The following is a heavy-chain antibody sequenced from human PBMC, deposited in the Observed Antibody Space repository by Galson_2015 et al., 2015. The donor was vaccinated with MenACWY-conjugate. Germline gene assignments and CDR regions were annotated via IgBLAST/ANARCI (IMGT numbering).Heavy chain of an antibody. V-gene: IGHV1-3*01. Sequence: SVKVSCKASEYTFNSFAMHWVRQAPGQRLEWMGWINAGNGNTKYSQKFQGRLTVTTDTSAKTAYMELSSLRYDDTDVYYCARSPRDYESVMYSLHHCDQGPLFTVSS. D-gene: IGHD3-16*01. CDR3: ARSPRDYESVMYSLHH. CDR2: INAGNGNT. J-gene: IGHJ1*01. CDR1: EYTFNSFA.